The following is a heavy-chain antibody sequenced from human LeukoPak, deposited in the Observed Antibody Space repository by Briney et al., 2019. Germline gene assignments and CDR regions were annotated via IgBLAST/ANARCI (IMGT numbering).Heavy chain of an antibody. J-gene: IGHJ2*01. Sequence: TSETLSLTCTVSGGSISSYYWSWIRQPPGKGLEWIGYIYYSASTYYNPSLKSRVTFSVDTSKNQFSLRLTSVTAADTAVYYCARVTYYYDTSGPNGYFDLWGRGTLDTVSS. V-gene: IGHV4-59*01. CDR3: ARVTYYYDTSGPNGYFDL. CDR2: IYYSAST. CDR1: GGSISSYY. D-gene: IGHD3-22*01.